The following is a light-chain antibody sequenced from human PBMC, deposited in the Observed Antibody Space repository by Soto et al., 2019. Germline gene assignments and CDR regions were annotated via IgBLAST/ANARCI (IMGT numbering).Light chain of an antibody. CDR3: QQTSSAPFT. V-gene: IGKV1-39*01. CDR2: DAA. CDR1: QNINTY. J-gene: IGKJ3*01. Sequence: DIQMTQSPYSLSAAVGDRVTIACRASQNINTYLNWYPQKPGKAPKLLIFDAASLQSGDPSRFSGGGSRTDFTLTITRLQPQDFATYYCQQTSSAPFTFGPGKKVDIK.